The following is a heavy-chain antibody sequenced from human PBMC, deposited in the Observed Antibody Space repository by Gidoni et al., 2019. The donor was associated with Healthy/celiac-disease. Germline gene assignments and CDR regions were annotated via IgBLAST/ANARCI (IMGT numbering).Heavy chain of an antibody. CDR2: IIPILGIA. CDR3: ARVDYGDYYFDY. D-gene: IGHD4-17*01. CDR1: GGTFSSYT. V-gene: IGHV1-69*02. J-gene: IGHJ4*02. Sequence: QVQLVQSGAEVKKPGSSVKVSCTASGGTFSSYTISWVRQAPGQGLEWMGRIIPILGIANYAQKFQGRVTITADKSTSTAYMELSSLRSEDTAVYYCARVDYGDYYFDYWGQGTLVTVSS.